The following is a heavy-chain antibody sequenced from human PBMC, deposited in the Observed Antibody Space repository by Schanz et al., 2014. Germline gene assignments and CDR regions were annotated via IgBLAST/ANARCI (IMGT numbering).Heavy chain of an antibody. D-gene: IGHD3-22*01. J-gene: IGHJ4*02. Sequence: QVQVVQSGGGLVKPGGSLRLSCAASGFVFGDYYMTWIRQAPGKGLEWLSYISDSGTYTNYADSVKGRFTISRDNAKSSLYLQMNSLRVEDTAVYYCAKDRSWDYDSSGYFDYWGQGTLVTVSS. V-gene: IGHV3-11*05. CDR1: GFVFGDYY. CDR3: AKDRSWDYDSSGYFDY. CDR2: ISDSGTYT.